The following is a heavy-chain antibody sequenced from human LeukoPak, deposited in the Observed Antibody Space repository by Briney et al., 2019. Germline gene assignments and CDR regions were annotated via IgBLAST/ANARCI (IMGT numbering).Heavy chain of an antibody. CDR1: ADSFSGYS. Sequence: SETLSLTCAIYADSFSGYSWSWIRQSPGRGLEWIGEINHDGRAKYNPSLKSRVTFSVDKSKNQFSLNLSSVTAADTAVYYCATKIVGATRRDYWGQGTLVTVSS. V-gene: IGHV4-34*01. CDR2: INHDGRA. J-gene: IGHJ4*02. CDR3: ATKIVGATRRDY. D-gene: IGHD1-26*01.